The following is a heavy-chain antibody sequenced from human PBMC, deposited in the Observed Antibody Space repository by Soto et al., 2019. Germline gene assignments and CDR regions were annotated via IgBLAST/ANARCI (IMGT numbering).Heavy chain of an antibody. D-gene: IGHD3-10*01. CDR2: IIPILGIA. CDR3: ARGRSITMVRGVENGFDI. V-gene: IGHV1-69*02. CDR1: GGAFSSYT. Sequence: SVKVTCEASGGAFSSYTISWVRQAPGQGLEWMGRIIPILGIANYAQKLQGRVTITADKSTSTAYMELSSLRSEDTAVYYCARGRSITMVRGVENGFDIWGQGKMVTVSS. J-gene: IGHJ3*02.